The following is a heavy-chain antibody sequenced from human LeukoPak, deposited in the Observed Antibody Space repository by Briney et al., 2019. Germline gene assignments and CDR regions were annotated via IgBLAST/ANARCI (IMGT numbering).Heavy chain of an antibody. J-gene: IGHJ4*02. CDR2: INHSGST. Sequence: PSETLSLTCAVYGGSFSGYYWSWIRQTPGKGLEWIGEINHSGSTNYNPSLKSRVTISVDTSKNQFSLKLSSVTAADTAVYYCARGIRHDYSNYYYFDYWGQGTLVTVSS. V-gene: IGHV4-34*01. CDR1: GGSFSGYY. CDR3: ARGIRHDYSNYYYFDY. D-gene: IGHD4-11*01.